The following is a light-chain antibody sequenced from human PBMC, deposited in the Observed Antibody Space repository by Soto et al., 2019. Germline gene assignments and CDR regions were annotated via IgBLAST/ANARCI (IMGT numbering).Light chain of an antibody. J-gene: IGKJ3*01. V-gene: IGKV3-20*01. CDR1: QSISSNY. CDR3: QQYSSSPPEFT. CDR2: GAS. Sequence: EIVLTQSPGTLSLSPGERATLSCRASQSISSNYLAWYQQRPGQAPRLLIFGASYRATGIPDRFSGSVSGTDFTLTISRLEPEDFAVYYCQQYSSSPPEFTFGPGTRVESK.